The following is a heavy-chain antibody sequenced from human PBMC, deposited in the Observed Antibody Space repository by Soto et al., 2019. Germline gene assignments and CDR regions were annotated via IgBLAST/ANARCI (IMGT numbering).Heavy chain of an antibody. V-gene: IGHV1-2*02. CDR1: GYTFTGYY. CDR3: ASCITMVRGVPDY. CDR2: INPNSGGT. Sequence: WASVKVSCKASGYTFTGYYMHWVRQAPGQGLEWMGWINPNSGGTNYARKFQGRVTMTRDTSISTAYMELSRPRSDDTAVYYCASCITMVRGVPDYWGQGTLVTVSS. J-gene: IGHJ4*02. D-gene: IGHD3-10*01.